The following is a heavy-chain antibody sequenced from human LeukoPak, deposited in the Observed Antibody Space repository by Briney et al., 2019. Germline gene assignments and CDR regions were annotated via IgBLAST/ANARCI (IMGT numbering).Heavy chain of an antibody. CDR3: AKSGHYFDGNSGYYYWDY. CDR2: ISGGAGRT. Sequence: PGGSLRLSCAASGFTFNNYAMSWVRLAPGKGLDWVSAISGGAGRTYYADSVKDRFTISRDNSMNTVFLQMNSLRAEDTAVYYCAKSGHYFDGNSGYYYWDYWGQGTLVTVSS. D-gene: IGHD3-22*01. V-gene: IGHV3-23*01. CDR1: GFTFNNYA. J-gene: IGHJ4*02.